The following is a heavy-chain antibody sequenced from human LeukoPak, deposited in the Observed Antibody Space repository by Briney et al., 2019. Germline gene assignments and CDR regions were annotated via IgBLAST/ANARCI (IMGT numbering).Heavy chain of an antibody. CDR1: GYTFTRYG. V-gene: IGHV1-18*01. D-gene: IGHD5-18*01. CDR2: ISAYNGNT. J-gene: IGHJ4*02. CDR3: ARTRGYSYGHTIDY. Sequence: GASVKVSCTPSGYTFTRYGISWVRQAPGQGLEWRGWISAYNGNTDYAQKIQGRVTMNTNTSTSTAYMELRSLRSDDTAVYYCARTRGYSYGHTIDYWGQGTLVTVSS.